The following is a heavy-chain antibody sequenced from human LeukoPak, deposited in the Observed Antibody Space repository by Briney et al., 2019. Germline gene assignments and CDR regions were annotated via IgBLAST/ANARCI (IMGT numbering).Heavy chain of an antibody. Sequence: GRSLRLSCVGSGFTFNNYAMHWVRQAPGKGLEWVAVILYDEVNKYYADSVKGRFTISRDNSKNTLYLQMNTLSAEDTAVYYCARDAFNLDYWGQGTLVTVSS. J-gene: IGHJ4*02. V-gene: IGHV3-30*01. CDR2: ILYDEVNK. D-gene: IGHD1-14*01. CDR3: ARDAFNLDY. CDR1: GFTFNNYA.